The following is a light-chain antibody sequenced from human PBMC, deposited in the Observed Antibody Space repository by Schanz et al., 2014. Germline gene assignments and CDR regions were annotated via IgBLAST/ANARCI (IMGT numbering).Light chain of an antibody. CDR1: QGVSSN. Sequence: EIVLTQSPATLSLSPGERATLSCRASQGVSSNLAWYQQKPGQAPRLLIYAASNRATGIPARFGGSGSGTDFTLTISRLAPEDFATYYCQQYYTYSRTFGPGTKVDIK. CDR3: QQYYTYSRT. CDR2: AAS. V-gene: IGKV3-11*01. J-gene: IGKJ3*01.